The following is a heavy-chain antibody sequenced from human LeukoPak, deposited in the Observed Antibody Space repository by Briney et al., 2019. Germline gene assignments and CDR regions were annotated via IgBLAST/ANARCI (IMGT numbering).Heavy chain of an antibody. J-gene: IGHJ3*02. Sequence: GRSLRLSCAASGFTFSSFATHWVRQAPGKGLEWVAVISYDGSNKYYADSVKGRFTISRDNSENTLYLQMNSLRAEDTAVFYCAKDMCSSTSCSRRAFDIWGQGTMVTVSS. V-gene: IGHV3-30-3*01. D-gene: IGHD2-2*01. CDR2: ISYDGSNK. CDR1: GFTFSSFA. CDR3: AKDMCSSTSCSRRAFDI.